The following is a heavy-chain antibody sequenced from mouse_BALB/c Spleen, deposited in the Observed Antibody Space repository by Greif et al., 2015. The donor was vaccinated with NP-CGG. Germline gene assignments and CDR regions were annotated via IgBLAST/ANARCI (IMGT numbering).Heavy chain of an antibody. Sequence: EVHLVESGGGLVQPGGSRKLSCAASGFTFSDYGMAWVRQAPGKGPEWVAFISNLAYSIYYADTVTGRFTISRENAKNTLYLEMSSLRSEDTAMYYCARDLWGGHFDYWGQGTTLTVSS. CDR2: ISNLAYSI. J-gene: IGHJ2*01. CDR3: ARDLWGGHFDY. D-gene: IGHD6-2*01. V-gene: IGHV5-15*02. CDR1: GFTFSDYG.